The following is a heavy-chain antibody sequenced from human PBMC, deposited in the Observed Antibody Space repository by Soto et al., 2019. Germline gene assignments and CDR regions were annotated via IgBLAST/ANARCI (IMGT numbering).Heavy chain of an antibody. Sequence: GGSLRLSCAASGFTFSSYSMNWIRQAPGKGLEWVSSISSSSSYIYYADSVKGRFTISRDNAKNSLYLQMNSLRAEDTAVYYCARDTYFYGSGSYGPWGQGTLVTVSS. V-gene: IGHV3-21*01. CDR2: ISSSSSYI. CDR3: ARDTYFYGSGSYGP. D-gene: IGHD3-10*01. J-gene: IGHJ5*02. CDR1: GFTFSSYS.